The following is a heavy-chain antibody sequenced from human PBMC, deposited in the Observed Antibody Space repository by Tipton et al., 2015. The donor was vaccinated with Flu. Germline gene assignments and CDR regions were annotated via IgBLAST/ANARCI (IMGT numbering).Heavy chain of an antibody. V-gene: IGHV4-4*07. J-gene: IGHJ4*02. CDR3: ARGGTNYYDILTGEGWYFDY. CDR1: GGSISSYY. CDR2: IYTSGST. Sequence: TLSLTCTVSGGSISSYYWSWFRQPAGKGLEWIGRIYTSGSTNYNPSLKSRVTMSVDTSKNQFSLKLSSVTAADTAVYYCARGGTNYYDILTGEGWYFDYWGQGTLVTVSS. D-gene: IGHD3-9*01.